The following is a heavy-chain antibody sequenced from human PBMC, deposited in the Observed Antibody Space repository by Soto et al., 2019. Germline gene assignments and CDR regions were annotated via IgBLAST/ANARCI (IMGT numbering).Heavy chain of an antibody. CDR2: ISYDGSNK. CDR1: GFTFSSYG. Sequence: QVQLVESGGGVVQPGRSLRLSCAASGFTFSSYGMHWVRQAPGKGLEWVAVISYDGSNKYYADSVKGRFTISRDNSKNTMYLQMNRLRAEDTAVYYCAKDSGYYDSGGYYYNSWYFDLWGRGTLVTVSS. CDR3: AKDSGYYDSGGYYYNSWYFDL. V-gene: IGHV3-30*18. D-gene: IGHD3-22*01. J-gene: IGHJ2*01.